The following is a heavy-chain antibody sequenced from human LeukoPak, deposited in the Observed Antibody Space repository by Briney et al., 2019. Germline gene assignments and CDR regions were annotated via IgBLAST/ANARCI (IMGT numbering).Heavy chain of an antibody. J-gene: IGHJ3*02. CDR1: GGSISSGSYY. CDR3: ARATVPAAIGAFDI. CDR2: IYTSGST. D-gene: IGHD2-2*01. V-gene: IGHV4-61*02. Sequence: TSETLSLTCTVSGGSISSGSYYWSWIRQPAGKGLEWIGRIYTSGSTNYNPSLKSRVTISVDTSKNQFSLKLSSVTAADTAVYYCARATVPAAIGAFDIWGQGIMVTVSS.